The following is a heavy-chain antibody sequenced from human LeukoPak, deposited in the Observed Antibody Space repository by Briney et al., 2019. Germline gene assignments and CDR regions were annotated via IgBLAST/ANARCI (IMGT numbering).Heavy chain of an antibody. J-gene: IGHJ6*02. D-gene: IGHD4-23*01. CDR3: AREMGVVTAHGIDV. V-gene: IGHV4-39*02. CDR2: IYYSGST. Sequence: PSETLSLTCIVSGGSISSISSNNYHWGWIRQPPGKGLEWIGSIYYSGSTYYNPSLKSRVTISVDTSKYQFSLKLSSVTAADTALYYCAREMGVVTAHGIDVWGQGTTVTVSS. CDR1: GGSISSISSNNYH.